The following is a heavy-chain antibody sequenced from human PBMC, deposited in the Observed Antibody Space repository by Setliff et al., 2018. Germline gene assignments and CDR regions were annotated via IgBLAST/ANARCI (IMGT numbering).Heavy chain of an antibody. CDR3: ARDYTYYDFWSGPSSDAFDI. CDR2: IYSGTGT. J-gene: IGHJ3*02. D-gene: IGHD3-3*01. CDR1: GFTVSSNY. V-gene: IGHV3-66*02. Sequence: GGSLRLSCAASGFTVSSNYMSWVRQAPGKGLEWVSLIYSGTGTYYADFVKGRFTISRDNSKNTLYLQMNSLRAEDTAVYYCARDYTYYDFWSGPSSDAFDIWGQGTMVTVSS.